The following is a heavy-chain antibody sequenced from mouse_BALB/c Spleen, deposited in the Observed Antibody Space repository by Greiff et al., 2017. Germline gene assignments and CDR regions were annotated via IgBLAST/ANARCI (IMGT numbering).Heavy chain of an antibody. V-gene: IGHV2-2*02. J-gene: IGHJ4*01. D-gene: IGHD1-2*01. Sequence: QVQLQQSGPGLVQPSQSLSITCTVSGFSLTSYGVHWVRQSPGKGLEWLGVIWSGGSTDYNAAFISRLSISKDNSKSQVFFKMNSLQANDTAIYYCARHYYGYNYAMDYWGQGTSVTVSS. CDR1: GFSLTSYG. CDR3: ARHYYGYNYAMDY. CDR2: IWSGGST.